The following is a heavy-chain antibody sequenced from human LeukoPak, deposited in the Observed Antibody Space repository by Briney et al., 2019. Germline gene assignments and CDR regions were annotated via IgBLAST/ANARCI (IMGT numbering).Heavy chain of an antibody. D-gene: IGHD3-9*01. V-gene: IGHV3-23*01. CDR2: ISGIGGST. J-gene: IGHJ5*02. CDR3: AKDRDYYDILTGYYPNWFDP. Sequence: GGSLRLSCAASGFTFSSYSMSWVRQAPGKGLEWVSAISGIGGSTYYADSVKGRFTISRDNSKNTLYLQMNSLRAEDTAVYYCAKDRDYYDILTGYYPNWFDPWGQGTLVTVSS. CDR1: GFTFSSYS.